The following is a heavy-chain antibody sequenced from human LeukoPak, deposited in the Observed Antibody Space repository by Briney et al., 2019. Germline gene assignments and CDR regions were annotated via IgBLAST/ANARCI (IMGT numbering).Heavy chain of an antibody. CDR3: ARDNSGYYRFDY. CDR1: GGSISRYY. CDR2: IYYSGST. V-gene: IGHV4-59*01. J-gene: IGHJ4*02. Sequence: PSETLSLTCPVSGGSISRYYWSWIRQPAGKGVDWIGYIYYSGSTNYTPSLKSRVTISVDTSKNQFSLKLSSVTAADTAVYYCARDNSGYYRFDYWGQGTLVTVSS. D-gene: IGHD3-22*01.